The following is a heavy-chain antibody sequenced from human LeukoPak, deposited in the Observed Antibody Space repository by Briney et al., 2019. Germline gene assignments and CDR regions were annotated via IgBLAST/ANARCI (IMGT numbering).Heavy chain of an antibody. CDR3: ARRKIVATIDY. Sequence: SETLSLTCTVSGGSISSSNYYWGWIRQHPGKGLEWIGSIYYSGSTYYNPSLKSRVTISVDTSKNQFSLSLSSVTAADTAVYYCARRKIVATIDYWGQGTLVTVSS. CDR1: GGSISSSNYY. V-gene: IGHV4-39*01. J-gene: IGHJ4*02. CDR2: IYYSGST. D-gene: IGHD5-12*01.